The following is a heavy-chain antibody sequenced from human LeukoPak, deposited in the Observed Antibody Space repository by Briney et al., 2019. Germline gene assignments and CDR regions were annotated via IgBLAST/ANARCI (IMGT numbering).Heavy chain of an antibody. D-gene: IGHD6-13*01. CDR3: ARESWGAAAGTRGFDP. V-gene: IGHV4-38-2*02. J-gene: IGHJ5*02. Sequence: SETLSLTCTVSGYSISSGYYWGWIRQPPGKGLEWIGSIYHSGSTYYNPSLKSRVTISVDTSKNQFSLKLSSVTAADTAVYYCARESWGAAAGTRGFDPWGQGTLVTVSS. CDR1: GYSISSGYY. CDR2: IYHSGST.